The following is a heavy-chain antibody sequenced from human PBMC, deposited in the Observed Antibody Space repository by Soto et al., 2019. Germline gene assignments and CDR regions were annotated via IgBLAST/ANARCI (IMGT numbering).Heavy chain of an antibody. CDR3: ARQYCSGGSCFPNWFDP. CDR2: IYYSGST. CDR1: GGSISSGGYY. J-gene: IGHJ5*02. Sequence: LSLTCTVSGGSISSGGYYWSWIRQHPGKGLEWIGYIYYSGSTYYNPSLKSRVTISVDTSKNQFSLKLSSVTAADTAVYYCARQYCSGGSCFPNWFDPWGQGTLVTVSS. D-gene: IGHD2-15*01. V-gene: IGHV4-31*03.